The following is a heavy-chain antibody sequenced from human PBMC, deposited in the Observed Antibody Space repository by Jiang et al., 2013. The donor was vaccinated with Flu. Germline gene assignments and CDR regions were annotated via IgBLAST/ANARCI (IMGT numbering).Heavy chain of an antibody. V-gene: IGHV4-39*01. Sequence: GLVKPSETLSLTCTVSGGSISSSSYLWGWIRQPPGKGLEWIGSVYYSGSTYDNPSLKSRVTISVDTSNNQFSLKLTSVTAADTAVYYCARQFGALDIWGQGTMVTVSS. CDR2: VYYSGST. J-gene: IGHJ3*02. CDR1: GGSISSSSYL. CDR3: ARQFGALDI. D-gene: IGHD3-10*01.